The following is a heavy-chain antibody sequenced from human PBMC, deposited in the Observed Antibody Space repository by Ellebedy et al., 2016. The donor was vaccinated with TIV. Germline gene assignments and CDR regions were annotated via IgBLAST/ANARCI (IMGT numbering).Heavy chain of an antibody. V-gene: IGHV3-30*01. CDR3: AREVGIFGVVSTEGGNWFDP. D-gene: IGHD3-3*01. Sequence: SVKGRFTISRDNFKKTIYLQMDSLRSDDTAVYYCAREVGIFGVVSTEGGNWFDPWGQGTLVTVSS. J-gene: IGHJ5*02.